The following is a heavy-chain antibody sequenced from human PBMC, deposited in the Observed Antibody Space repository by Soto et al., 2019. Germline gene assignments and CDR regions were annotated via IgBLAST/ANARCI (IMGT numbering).Heavy chain of an antibody. CDR3: ARVVSYGSTQHIDY. CDR2: IYYSGST. D-gene: IGHD3-10*01. CDR1: GGSISSGDYY. V-gene: IGHV4-30-4*01. J-gene: IGHJ4*02. Sequence: SETLSLTCTVSGGSISSGDYYWSWIRQPPGKGLEWIGYIYYSGSTYYNPSLKSRVTISVDTSKNQFSLKLSSVTAADTAVYYCARVVSYGSTQHIDYCGQGTLVTVSS.